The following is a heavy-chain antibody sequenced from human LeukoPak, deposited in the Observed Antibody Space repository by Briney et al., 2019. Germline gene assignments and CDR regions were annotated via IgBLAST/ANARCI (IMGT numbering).Heavy chain of an antibody. CDR3: AKLLLGGTAIFDY. Sequence: VKPSETLSLTCTVSGYSISSGYYRGWIRQPPGKGLEWIGSIYHSGSTYYNPSLKSRVTISVDTSKNQFSLKLSSVTAADTAVYYCAKLLLGGTAIFDYWGQGTLVTVSS. V-gene: IGHV4-38-2*02. D-gene: IGHD1-1*01. CDR1: GYSISSGYY. CDR2: IYHSGST. J-gene: IGHJ4*02.